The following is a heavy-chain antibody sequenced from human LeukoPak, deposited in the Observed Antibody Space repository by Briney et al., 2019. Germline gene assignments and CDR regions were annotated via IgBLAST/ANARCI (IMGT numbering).Heavy chain of an antibody. Sequence: GGSLRLSCAASGFTFSSYGMSWVRQAPGKGLEWVSAISGSGGSTYYADSVKGRFTVARDKSKKTLYLQMNSLRAEDTAVYYCAKEMYDFWSGRKYYYMDVWGKGTTVTVSS. D-gene: IGHD3-3*01. CDR1: GFTFSSYG. J-gene: IGHJ6*03. V-gene: IGHV3-23*01. CDR3: AKEMYDFWSGRKYYYMDV. CDR2: ISGSGGST.